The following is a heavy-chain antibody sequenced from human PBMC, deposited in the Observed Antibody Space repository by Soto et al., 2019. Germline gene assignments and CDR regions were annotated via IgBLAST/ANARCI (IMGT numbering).Heavy chain of an antibody. CDR2: INHSGST. V-gene: IGHV4-34*01. J-gene: IGHJ4*02. Sequence: SETLSLTCAVYGGSFSGYYWSWIRQPPGKGLEWIGEINHSGSTNYNPSLKSRVTISVDTSKNQFSLKLSSVTAADTAVYFCARDRAPYSDSNGCNLWGQGTLVTVSS. CDR3: ARDRAPYSDSNGCNL. CDR1: GGSFSGYY. D-gene: IGHD5-18*01.